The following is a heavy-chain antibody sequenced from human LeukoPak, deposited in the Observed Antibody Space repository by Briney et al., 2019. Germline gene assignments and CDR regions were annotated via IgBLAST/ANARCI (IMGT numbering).Heavy chain of an antibody. CDR2: ISWNSGNI. Sequence: PGGSLRLSCIGSGFSFDDYGMHRVRQVPGKGLEWVSHISWNSGNIGYVDSVKGRFTISRDNAKNSLYLEMNSLRPEDTALYYCAKDRGITASGKKGMDVWGQGTTVTVSS. J-gene: IGHJ6*02. D-gene: IGHD6-13*01. V-gene: IGHV3-9*01. CDR1: GFSFDDYG. CDR3: AKDRGITASGKKGMDV.